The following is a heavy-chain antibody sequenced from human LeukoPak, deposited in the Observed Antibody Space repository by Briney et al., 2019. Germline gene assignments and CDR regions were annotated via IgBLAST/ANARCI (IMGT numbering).Heavy chain of an antibody. Sequence: PSETLSLTCTVSGGSISSYYWSWIRQPPGKGLEWIGYIYYSGSTNYNPSLKSRVTISVDTSKNQFSLKLSSVTAADTAVYYCARDLPYSSGWYPPLGYYGMDVWGQGTTVTVSS. J-gene: IGHJ6*02. CDR3: ARDLPYSSGWYPPLGYYGMDV. CDR2: IYYSGST. V-gene: IGHV4-59*01. CDR1: GGSISSYY. D-gene: IGHD6-19*01.